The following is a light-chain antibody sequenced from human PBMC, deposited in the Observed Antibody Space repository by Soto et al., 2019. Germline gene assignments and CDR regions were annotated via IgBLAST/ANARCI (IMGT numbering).Light chain of an antibody. Sequence: QSVLTQPPSVSGAPGQRVTISCTGSSSNIGAGLDVHWYQHLPGTAPKLLIYANSNRPSGVPDRFSGSKSGTSASLAITGLQAEDEADYYCQSYDTSLSAWVFGGGTQLTVL. CDR2: ANS. V-gene: IGLV1-40*01. CDR1: SSNIGAGLD. CDR3: QSYDTSLSAWV. J-gene: IGLJ3*02.